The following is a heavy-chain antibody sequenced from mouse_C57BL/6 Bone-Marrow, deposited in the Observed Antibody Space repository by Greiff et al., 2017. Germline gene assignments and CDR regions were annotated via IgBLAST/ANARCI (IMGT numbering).Heavy chain of an antibody. Sequence: VKLMESGPGLVQPSQSLSITCTVSGFSLTSYGVHWVRQSPGKGLAWLGVLWSGGSTDYNAAFISRLSISKDNSKSQVFFKMNSLQADDTAIYYCARKRYDYYAMDYWGQGTAVTGSS. CDR2: LWSGGST. CDR3: ARKRYDYYAMDY. J-gene: IGHJ4*01. V-gene: IGHV2-2*01. CDR1: GFSLTSYG.